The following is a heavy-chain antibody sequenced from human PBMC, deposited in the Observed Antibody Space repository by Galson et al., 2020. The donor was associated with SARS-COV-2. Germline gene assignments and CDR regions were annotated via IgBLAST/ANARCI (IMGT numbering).Heavy chain of an antibody. CDR2: MNPKNGNT. CDR1: AYTFTSYD. V-gene: IGHV1-8*01. CDR3: VRGRFQDCRGGRCSLYHLDY. D-gene: IGHD2-15*01. Sequence: ASVHVSCKASAYTFTSYDINWVRQAPGQGLEWMGWMNPKNGNTGYAQKFQDRVTMTRRTPIGTAYMDLSSLTSEDTAVYYCVRGRFQDCRGGRCSLYHLDYWGQGTLVIVSP. J-gene: IGHJ4*02.